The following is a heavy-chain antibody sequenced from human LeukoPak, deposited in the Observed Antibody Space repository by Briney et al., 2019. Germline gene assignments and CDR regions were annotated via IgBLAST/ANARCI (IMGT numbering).Heavy chain of an antibody. Sequence: ASVKVSCKASGYTYTTDGISWVRQALGQGLEWMGWIDTYSGKTNYAQKFQGGVTMTSDTSTSTAYMELRSLRSDDTAVYYCARDRGIAEADSFDPWGQGTLVTVSS. V-gene: IGHV1-18*01. J-gene: IGHJ5*02. CDR3: ARDRGIAEADSFDP. D-gene: IGHD6-13*01. CDR1: GYTYTTDG. CDR2: IDTYSGKT.